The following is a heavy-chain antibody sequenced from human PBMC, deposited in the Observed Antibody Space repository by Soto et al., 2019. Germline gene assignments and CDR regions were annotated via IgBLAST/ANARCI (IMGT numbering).Heavy chain of an antibody. V-gene: IGHV3-23*01. J-gene: IGHJ4*02. Sequence: EVQLLESGGGLVQPGGSLRLSCAASGFTFSIYAMDWVRQAPGKGLEWVSAISTSGTTAYYSDSVKGRFTISRDNSKNTLYLQMNSLRAEDTAVYYCAKDEGTVTPLTALDYWGQGALVTVSS. CDR3: AKDEGTVTPLTALDY. CDR2: ISTSGTTA. D-gene: IGHD4-17*01. CDR1: GFTFSIYA.